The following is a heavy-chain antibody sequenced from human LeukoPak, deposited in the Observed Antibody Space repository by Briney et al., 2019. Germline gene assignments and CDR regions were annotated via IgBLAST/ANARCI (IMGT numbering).Heavy chain of an antibody. D-gene: IGHD3-10*01. Sequence: SETLSLTCTVSGGSISSSSYYWSWIRQPPGKGLEWIGYIYYSGSTNYNPSLKSRVTISVDTSKNQFSLKLSSVTAADTAVYYCARRMVRGVAPTNDYWGQGTLVTVSS. CDR3: ARRMVRGVAPTNDY. CDR2: IYYSGST. J-gene: IGHJ4*02. CDR1: GGSISSSSYY. V-gene: IGHV4-61*05.